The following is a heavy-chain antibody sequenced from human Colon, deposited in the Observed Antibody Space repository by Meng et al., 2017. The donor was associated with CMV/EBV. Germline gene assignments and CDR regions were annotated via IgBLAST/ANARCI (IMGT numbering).Heavy chain of an antibody. J-gene: IGHJ6*02. V-gene: IGHV3-30-3*01. CDR2: ISYDGNNE. CDR3: ARDLRKAYNVLYYYYYGLDV. Sequence: LSLTCAVYGGSFSGYYWSWIRQPPGKGLEWVAVISYDGNNEYYADSVKGRFTISRDNSKNTLHLQMNSLRTEDTAIYYCARDLRKAYNVLYYYYYGLDVWGQGTTVTVSS. D-gene: IGHD3-10*01. CDR1: GGSFSGYY.